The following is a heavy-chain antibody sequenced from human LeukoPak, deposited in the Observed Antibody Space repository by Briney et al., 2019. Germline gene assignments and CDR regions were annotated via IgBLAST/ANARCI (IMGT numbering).Heavy chain of an antibody. CDR2: INSDGSST. V-gene: IGHV3-74*01. CDR1: GFTFSSYW. Sequence: GGSLRLSCAASGFTFSSYWMHWVRQAPGKGLVWVSRINSDGSSTSYADSVKGRFTISRDNAKNTLYLQMNSLRAEDTAVYYCARIDILTGRGSYYYGMDVWGQGTTVTVSS. J-gene: IGHJ6*02. D-gene: IGHD3-9*01. CDR3: ARIDILTGRGSYYYGMDV.